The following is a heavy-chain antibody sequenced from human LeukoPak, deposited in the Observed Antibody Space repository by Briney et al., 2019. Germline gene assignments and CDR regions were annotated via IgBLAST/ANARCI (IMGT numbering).Heavy chain of an antibody. Sequence: PGVSLRLSCAASGFTFSSYEMNWVRQAPGQGLEWVSYISSSGSTIYYADSVKGRFTISRDNAKNSLYLQMNSLRAEDTAVYYCARDLYRLVVVPHYFDYWGQGTLVTVSS. V-gene: IGHV3-48*03. CDR3: ARDLYRLVVVPHYFDY. CDR1: GFTFSSYE. CDR2: ISSSGSTI. J-gene: IGHJ4*02. D-gene: IGHD3-22*01.